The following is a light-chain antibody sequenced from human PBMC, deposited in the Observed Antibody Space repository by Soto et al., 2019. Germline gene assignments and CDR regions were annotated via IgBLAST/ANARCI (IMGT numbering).Light chain of an antibody. CDR3: SSYAGTNNLL. CDR2: EVS. J-gene: IGLJ2*01. Sequence: QSALTQPPSASGSPGQSVTISCTGTSSDVGAYNSVSWYQQYPGKAPKLMISEVSKRPSGVPDRFSGSKSGNTASLTVSGVQAEDEADYFCSSYAGTNNLLFGGGTKLTVL. V-gene: IGLV2-8*01. CDR1: SSDVGAYNS.